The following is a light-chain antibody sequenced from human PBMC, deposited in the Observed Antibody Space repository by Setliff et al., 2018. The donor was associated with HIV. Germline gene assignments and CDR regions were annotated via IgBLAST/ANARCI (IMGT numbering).Light chain of an antibody. V-gene: IGLV2-14*03. Sequence: QSVLPQPASVSGSPGQSITISCTGTSSDVGGYNYVSWYQQHPGKAPKLMIYDVSNRPSGVSNRFSGSKSGNTASLTISGLQAEDEADYYCSSYTSSSTYVFGTGTKVTV. J-gene: IGLJ1*01. CDR3: SSYTSSSTYV. CDR2: DVS. CDR1: SSDVGGYNY.